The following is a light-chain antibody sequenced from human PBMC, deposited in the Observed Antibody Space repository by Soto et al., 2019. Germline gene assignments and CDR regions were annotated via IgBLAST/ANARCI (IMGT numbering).Light chain of an antibody. CDR2: RAS. V-gene: IGKV1-5*03. Sequence: DIQMTMSPSTLSASEGDRVSMTCRASHAISWLAWYQQNPGKAPKPLIYRASTLESGVPSRFSGSGSGTEFTLTISCLQPDAFATYYWRYYDTDSRTCGQGAKVDI. J-gene: IGKJ1*01. CDR3: RYYDTDSRT. CDR1: HAISW.